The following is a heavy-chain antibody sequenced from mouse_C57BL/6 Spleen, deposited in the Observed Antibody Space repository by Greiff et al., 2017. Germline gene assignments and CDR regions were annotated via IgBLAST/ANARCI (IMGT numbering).Heavy chain of an antibody. D-gene: IGHD1-1*01. V-gene: IGHV1-52*01. CDR2: IDPSDSET. Sequence: QVQLQQPGAELVRPGSSVKLSCKASGYTFTSYWMHWVKQRPIQGLEWIGNIDPSDSETHYNQKFKDKATLTVDKSSSTAYMQLSSLTSEDSAVYYCARRRDYGSSYDDYWGQGTTLTVSS. CDR3: ARRRDYGSSYDDY. CDR1: GYTFTSYW. J-gene: IGHJ2*01.